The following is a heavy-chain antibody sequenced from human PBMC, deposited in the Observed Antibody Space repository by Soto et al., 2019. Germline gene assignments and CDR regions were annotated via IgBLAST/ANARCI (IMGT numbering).Heavy chain of an antibody. V-gene: IGHV4-4*02. CDR2: IYHSGST. J-gene: IGHJ6*02. CDR1: GGSISSSNW. CDR3: ARDRKEGYYYYGMDV. Sequence: PSETLSLTCAVSGGSISSSNWWSWVRQPPGKGLEWIGEIYHSGSTNYNPSLKSRVTISVDKSKNQFSLKLGSVTAADTAVYYCARDRKEGYYYYGMDVWGQGTTVTVSS.